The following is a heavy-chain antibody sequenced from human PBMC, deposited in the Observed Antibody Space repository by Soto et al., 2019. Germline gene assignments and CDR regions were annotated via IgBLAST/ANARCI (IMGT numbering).Heavy chain of an antibody. J-gene: IGHJ4*02. CDR3: ARDPTGPSPIIAAAGDY. V-gene: IGHV1-69*13. Sequence: GASVKVSCKASGGTFSSYAISWVRQAPGQGLEWMGGIIPIFGTANYAQKFQGRVTITADESTSTAYMELSSLRPEDTAVYYCARDPTGPSPIIAAAGDYWGQGTLVTVSS. CDR2: IIPIFGTA. CDR1: GGTFSSYA. D-gene: IGHD6-13*01.